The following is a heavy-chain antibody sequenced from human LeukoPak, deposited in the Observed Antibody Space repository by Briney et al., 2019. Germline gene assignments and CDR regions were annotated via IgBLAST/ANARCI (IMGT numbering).Heavy chain of an antibody. Sequence: GGSLRLSCAASGFTFSSYAMHWVRQAPGKGLEWVAVISYDGSNKYYADSVKGRFTISGDNSKNTLYLQMNSLRAEDTAVYYCARGRPKRSYGDYGRDFDYWGQGTLVTVSS. J-gene: IGHJ4*02. CDR1: GFTFSSYA. CDR3: ARGRPKRSYGDYGRDFDY. V-gene: IGHV3-30-3*01. CDR2: ISYDGSNK. D-gene: IGHD4-17*01.